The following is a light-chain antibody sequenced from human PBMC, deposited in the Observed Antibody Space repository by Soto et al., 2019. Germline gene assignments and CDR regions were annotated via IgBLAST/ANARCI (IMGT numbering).Light chain of an antibody. V-gene: IGKV1-5*01. J-gene: IGKJ4*01. CDR2: GAS. Sequence: DIQMTQSPSTLSASVGDRVTITCRASQSVTSRLAWYQQKPGKAPKLLIYGASNLESGVPSRFSGSGSGTEFTLTISSLQPDDFATYYCEQYNSYSLTFRGGTKV. CDR1: QSVTSR. CDR3: EQYNSYSLT.